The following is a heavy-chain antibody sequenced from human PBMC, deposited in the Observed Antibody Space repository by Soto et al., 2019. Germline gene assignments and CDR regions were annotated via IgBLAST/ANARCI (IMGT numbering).Heavy chain of an antibody. D-gene: IGHD1-26*01. CDR1: GFSLSNARMG. CDR3: ARMANSGSHDY. V-gene: IGHV2-26*01. Sequence: QVTLKESGPVLVKPTETLTLTCTVSGFSLSNARMGVSWIRQPPGKALEWLAHIFSNDEKSYSTSLKSRLTISKDTSKSQVVLTMTNMVPVDTATYYCARMANSGSHDYWGQGTLVTVSS. CDR2: IFSNDEK. J-gene: IGHJ4*02.